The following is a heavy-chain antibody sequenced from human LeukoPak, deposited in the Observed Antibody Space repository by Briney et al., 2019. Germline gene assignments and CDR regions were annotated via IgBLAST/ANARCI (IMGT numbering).Heavy chain of an antibody. D-gene: IGHD3-10*01. CDR2: ISASGGDT. CDR1: GFTFNNYA. V-gene: IGHV3-21*01. Sequence: PGGSLRLSCAASGFTFNNYAMSWVRQAPEKGLEWVSAISASGGDTYYADSVKGRFTISRDNTKNSLYLQMSSLRAEDTAVYYCVRAPTIPLDAGGQGTAVTVS. J-gene: IGHJ6*02. CDR3: VRAPTIPLDA.